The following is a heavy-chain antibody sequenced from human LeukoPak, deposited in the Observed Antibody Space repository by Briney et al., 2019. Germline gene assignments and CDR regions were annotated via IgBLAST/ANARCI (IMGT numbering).Heavy chain of an antibody. J-gene: IGHJ4*02. CDR2: INHSGGA. V-gene: IGHV4-34*01. D-gene: IGHD3-3*01. CDR3: ARVPLRFLEPFDY. CDR1: GGSFIGYY. Sequence: SETLSLTCAVYGGSFIGYYCSWIRQPPGKGLEWIGEINHSGGANYNPSLKSRVTISADTSKSQFSLKLGSVTAADTAVYYCARVPLRFLEPFDYWGQGTLVTVSS.